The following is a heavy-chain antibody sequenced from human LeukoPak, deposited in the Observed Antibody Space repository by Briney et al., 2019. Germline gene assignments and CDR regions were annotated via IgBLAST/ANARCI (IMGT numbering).Heavy chain of an antibody. J-gene: IGHJ1*01. CDR2: IYYSGST. Sequence: SETLSLTCTVSGGSISSSSYYWGWIRQPPGRGLEWIGSIYYSGSTYYNPSLKSRVTISIDTSNNRFSLNLTSVTAADTAVYYCARLPGISAVWGQGTPVIVSS. CDR3: ARLPGISAV. V-gene: IGHV4-39*07. CDR1: GGSISSSSYY. D-gene: IGHD6-13*01.